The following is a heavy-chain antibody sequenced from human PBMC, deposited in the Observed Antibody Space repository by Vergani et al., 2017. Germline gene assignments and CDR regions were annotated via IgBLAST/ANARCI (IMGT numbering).Heavy chain of an antibody. CDR3: ARSVXGYSRDYYYYGMDG. CDR1: GGTFSSYA. V-gene: IGHV1-69*13. CDR2: IIPIFGTA. Sequence: QVQLVQSGAEVKKPGSSVKVSCKGSGGTFSSYAISWVRQAPGQGLEWMGRIIPIFGTANYAQKFQGRVTITADGSTSTAYMELSSLRSEDTAVYYCARSVXGYSRDYYYYGMDGWGQGTTVTVSS. J-gene: IGHJ6*02. D-gene: IGHD3-22*01.